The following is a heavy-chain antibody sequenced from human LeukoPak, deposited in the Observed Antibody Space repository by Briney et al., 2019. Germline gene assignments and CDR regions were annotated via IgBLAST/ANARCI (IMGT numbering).Heavy chain of an antibody. Sequence: GGSLRLSCAASGFTFDDYGMSWVRQAPGKGLEWVSGINWSGGRTGYADSLKGRFTISRDNAKNTLYLQMNSLRDEDTALYYCERDLTTSDNWGQGTLVTVSS. J-gene: IGHJ4*02. CDR2: INWSGGRT. V-gene: IGHV3-20*04. CDR3: ERDLTTSDN. D-gene: IGHD1/OR15-1a*01. CDR1: GFTFDDYG.